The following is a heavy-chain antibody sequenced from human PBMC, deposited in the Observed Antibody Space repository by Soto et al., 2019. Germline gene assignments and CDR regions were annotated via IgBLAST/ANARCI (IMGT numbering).Heavy chain of an antibody. V-gene: IGHV3-23*01. J-gene: IGHJ4*02. CDR2: ISGSGGST. CDR1: GFTFSSYA. CDR3: AKDLAYVMTDFDY. Sequence: EVQLLESGGGLVQPGGSLRLSCAASGFTFSSYAMSWVRQAPGKGLEWVSAISGSGGSTYYAHSVKGRFTISRDNYKNTLYPQMHSLRAEDTAVYYCAKDLAYVMTDFDYWGQGTLVTVSS. D-gene: IGHD3-16*01.